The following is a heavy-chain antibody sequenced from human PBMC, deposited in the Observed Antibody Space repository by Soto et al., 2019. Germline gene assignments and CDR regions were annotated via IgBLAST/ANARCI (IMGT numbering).Heavy chain of an antibody. Sequence: GPQILSYRASGFNFIDYYMTWIRKAPGKGLEWVAYISSSGSGIYYPDSVKGRFTISRDNAKNSLYLQMSSLRAEDTAVYYCARAYSDAFDIWGQGTMVPS. D-gene: IGHD2-15*01. CDR1: GFNFIDYY. V-gene: IGHV3-11*01. J-gene: IGHJ3*02. CDR2: ISSSGSGI. CDR3: ARAYSDAFDI.